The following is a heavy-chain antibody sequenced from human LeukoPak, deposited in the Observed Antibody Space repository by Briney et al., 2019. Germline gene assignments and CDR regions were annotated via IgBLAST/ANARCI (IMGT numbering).Heavy chain of an antibody. CDR1: GFTFSSYD. V-gene: IGHV3-13*01. Sequence: GGSLRLSCAASGFTFSSYDMHWVRQATGKGLEWVSAIGTAGDTYYPGSVKGRFTISRENAKNSLYLQMNSLRAEDTAVYYCARVDRYCSGGSCYRWFDPWGQGTLVTVSS. CDR2: IGTAGDT. CDR3: ARVDRYCSGGSCYRWFDP. D-gene: IGHD2-15*01. J-gene: IGHJ5*02.